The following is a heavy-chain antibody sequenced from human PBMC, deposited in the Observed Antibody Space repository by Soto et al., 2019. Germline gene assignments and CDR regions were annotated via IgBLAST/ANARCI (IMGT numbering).Heavy chain of an antibody. V-gene: IGHV3-21*01. CDR2: ISSSSSYI. Sequence: PGGSLRLSCAASGFNFSSYSMHWARQAPGKGLEWVSSISSSSSYIYYADSVKGRFTISRDNAKNSLYLQMNSLRAEDTAVYYCARDLHDFWSGYYTVAFIPTSPGAAFWFDPRGQGTLVTVSS. D-gene: IGHD3-3*01. CDR1: GFNFSSYS. J-gene: IGHJ5*02. CDR3: ARDLHDFWSGYYTVAFIPTSPGAAFWFDP.